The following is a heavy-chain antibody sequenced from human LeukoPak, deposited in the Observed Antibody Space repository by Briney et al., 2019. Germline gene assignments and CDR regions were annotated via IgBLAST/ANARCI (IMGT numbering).Heavy chain of an antibody. Sequence: ASVKVSCKASGYTFTGYYMHWVRQAPGQGLEWMGRINPNSGGTNYAQKFQGRVTMTRDTSISTAYMELSRLRSDDTAVYYCATDLDYYDSSGYYYDDYWGQGTLVTVSS. J-gene: IGHJ4*02. D-gene: IGHD3-22*01. CDR1: GYTFTGYY. CDR2: INPNSGGT. CDR3: ATDLDYYDSSGYYYDDY. V-gene: IGHV1-2*06.